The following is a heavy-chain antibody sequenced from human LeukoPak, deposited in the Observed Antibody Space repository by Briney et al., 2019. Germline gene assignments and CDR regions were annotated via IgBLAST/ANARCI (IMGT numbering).Heavy chain of an antibody. CDR2: IYHSGST. CDR1: GGSISSSNW. V-gene: IGHV4-4*02. Sequence: PSETLSLTCAVSGGSISSSNWWSWVRQPPGKGLEWIGEIYHSGSTNYNPSLKSRVTISVDKSKNQFSLKLSSVTAADTAVYYCGAMVYYYYYMDVWGKGTTVTVSS. J-gene: IGHJ6*03. D-gene: IGHD5-18*01. CDR3: GAMVYYYYYMDV.